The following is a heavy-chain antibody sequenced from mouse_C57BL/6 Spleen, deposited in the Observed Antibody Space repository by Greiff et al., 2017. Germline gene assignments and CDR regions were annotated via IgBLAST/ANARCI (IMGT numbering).Heavy chain of an antibody. J-gene: IGHJ4*01. CDR1: GYTFTDYT. CDR3: ASGCNYYAMAY. V-gene: IGHV1-78*01. Sequence: QVQLQQSDAELVKPGASVKISCKASGYTFTDYTIHWMKQRPEQGLEWIGYIYPRDGSTKYNEKFKGKATLTADKTSSTAYMQLNRLTSEDSAVYFCASGCNYYAMAYWGQGTSVTVSS. D-gene: IGHD2-1*01. CDR2: IYPRDGST.